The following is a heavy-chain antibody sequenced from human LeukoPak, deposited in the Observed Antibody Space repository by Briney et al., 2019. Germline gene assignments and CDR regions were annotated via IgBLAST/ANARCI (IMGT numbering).Heavy chain of an antibody. V-gene: IGHV3-53*01. CDR3: AKHISIAAAAPFDY. J-gene: IGHJ4*02. Sequence: GGSLRLSCAASGFTVSSNYMSWVRQAPGKGLEWVSVIYSGYNTYYTDSVKGRFTLSRDDSKNTLYLQMNSLRAEDTAVYYCAKHISIAAAAPFDYWGQGTLVTVSS. CDR2: IYSGYNT. CDR1: GFTVSSNY. D-gene: IGHD6-13*01.